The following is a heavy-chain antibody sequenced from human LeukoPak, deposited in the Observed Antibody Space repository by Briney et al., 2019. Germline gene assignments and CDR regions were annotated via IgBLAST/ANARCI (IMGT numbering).Heavy chain of an antibody. V-gene: IGHV3-7*03. CDR2: IKQDGSEK. CDR1: GFTFSSYW. J-gene: IGHJ4*02. Sequence: PGGSLRLSCAASGFTFSSYWMRWVRQAPGKGLEWVANIKQDGSEKNYVDSVKGRFTISRDNAKNSLYLQMDSLRAEDTAVYYCASGLELDYWGQGTLVTVSS. CDR3: ASGLELDY.